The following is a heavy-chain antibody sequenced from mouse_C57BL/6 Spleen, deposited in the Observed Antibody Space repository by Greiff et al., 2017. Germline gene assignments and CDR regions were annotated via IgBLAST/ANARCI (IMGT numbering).Heavy chain of an antibody. Sequence: VQGVESGAELVRPGTSVKVSCKASGYAFTNYLIEWVKQRPGQGLEWIGVINPGSGGTNYNEKFKGKATLTADKSSSTAYMQLSSLTSEDSAVYFCARSSSGYYFDYWGQGTTLTVSS. CDR1: GYAFTNYL. J-gene: IGHJ2*01. D-gene: IGHD3-1*01. V-gene: IGHV1-54*01. CDR2: INPGSGGT. CDR3: ARSSSGYYFDY.